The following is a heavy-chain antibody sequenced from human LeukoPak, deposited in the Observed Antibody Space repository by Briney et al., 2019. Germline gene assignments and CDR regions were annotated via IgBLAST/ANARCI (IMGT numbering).Heavy chain of an antibody. Sequence: NPGRSLRLSCTASGFTFGDYAMSWFRQAPGKGLEWVGFIRSKAYGGTTEYAASVKGRFTISRDDSKSIAYLQMNSLKTEDTAVYYCARVVAPAAPTKRGIDWFDPWGQGTLVTVSS. CDR3: ARVVAPAAPTKRGIDWFDP. D-gene: IGHD2-2*01. CDR2: IRSKAYGGTT. V-gene: IGHV3-49*05. CDR1: GFTFGDYA. J-gene: IGHJ5*02.